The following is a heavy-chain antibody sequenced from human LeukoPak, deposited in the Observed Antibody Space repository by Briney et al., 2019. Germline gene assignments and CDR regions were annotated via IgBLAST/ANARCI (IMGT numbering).Heavy chain of an antibody. CDR1: GYTFTGYY. J-gene: IGHJ5*02. Sequence: GASVKVSCKASGYTFTGYYMHWVRQAPGQGLEWMGWINPNSGGTNYAQKFQGRVTMTRDTSISTAYMELSRLRSDDTAVYYCAREGCSSTSCFPRRWFDPWGQGTPVTVSS. CDR3: AREGCSSTSCFPRRWFDP. CDR2: INPNSGGT. D-gene: IGHD2-2*01. V-gene: IGHV1-2*02.